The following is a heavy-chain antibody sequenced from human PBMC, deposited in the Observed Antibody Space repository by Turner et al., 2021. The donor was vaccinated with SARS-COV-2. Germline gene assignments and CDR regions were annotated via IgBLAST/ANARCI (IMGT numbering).Heavy chain of an antibody. CDR2: IYSGGST. CDR1: GFAVSTSY. V-gene: IGHV3-66*01. J-gene: IGHJ4*02. D-gene: IGHD4-17*01. CDR3: ATRMTTLPQ. Sequence: VHLVVSGGGLVQPGGSLRLSCAVSGFAVSTSYMRWVRQAAGKGLGWVSLIYSGGSTYYADSVTGRFTISRDNSKNTLYLQMNSLRAEDTAVYYCATRMTTLPQWGQGALVTVSS.